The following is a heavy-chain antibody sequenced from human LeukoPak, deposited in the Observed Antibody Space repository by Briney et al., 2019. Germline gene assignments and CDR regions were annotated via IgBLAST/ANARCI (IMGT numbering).Heavy chain of an antibody. V-gene: IGHV3-21*01. Sequence: PGGSLRLSCAASGFTFSSYSMNWVRQAPGKGLEWVSSISSSSSYIYYADSVKGRFTISRDNAKNSLYLQMNSLRAEDTAVYYYARGKLVATIPEAFDIWGQGTMVTVSS. D-gene: IGHD5-12*01. CDR1: GFTFSSYS. CDR2: ISSSSSYI. CDR3: ARGKLVATIPEAFDI. J-gene: IGHJ3*02.